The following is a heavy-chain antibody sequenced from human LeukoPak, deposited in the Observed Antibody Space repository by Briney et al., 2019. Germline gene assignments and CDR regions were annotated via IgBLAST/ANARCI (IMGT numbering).Heavy chain of an antibody. V-gene: IGHV1-18*01. J-gene: IGHJ6*02. Sequence: ASVKVSCKASGYTFTNYGISWVRQAPGQGLEWMGWISAYNGNANYAQRFQGRVTTTTETSTSTAYMELRSLRSDDTAVYYCARNHYYDILTGYVTYGMDVWGQGTTVTVSS. CDR3: ARNHYYDILTGYVTYGMDV. CDR2: ISAYNGNA. D-gene: IGHD3-9*01. CDR1: GYTFTNYG.